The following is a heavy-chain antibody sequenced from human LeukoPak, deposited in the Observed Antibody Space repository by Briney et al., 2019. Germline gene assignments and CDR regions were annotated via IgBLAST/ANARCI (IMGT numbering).Heavy chain of an antibody. D-gene: IGHD5-18*01. Sequence: PSETLSLTCTVSGGSISSYYWSWIRQPPGKGLEWSGYIYYSGSTSYNPSLKSRVSISVDTSKNQFSLKLSSVTAADTAVYYCATIRDTALRYWYFDLWGRGTLVTVSS. CDR2: IYYSGST. CDR3: ATIRDTALRYWYFDL. V-gene: IGHV4-59*01. CDR1: GGSISSYY. J-gene: IGHJ2*01.